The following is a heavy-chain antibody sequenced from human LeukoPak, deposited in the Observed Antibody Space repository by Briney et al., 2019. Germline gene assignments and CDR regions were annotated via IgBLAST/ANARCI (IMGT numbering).Heavy chain of an antibody. CDR3: ARGYDFWSGYYLGY. Sequence: SETLSFTCTVSGGSISSYYWSWIRQPPGKGLEWIGYIYYSGSTNYNPSLKSRVTISVDTSKNQFSLKLSSVTAADTAVYYCARGYDFWSGYYLGYWGQGTLVTVSS. D-gene: IGHD3-3*01. CDR2: IYYSGST. J-gene: IGHJ4*02. CDR1: GGSISSYY. V-gene: IGHV4-59*01.